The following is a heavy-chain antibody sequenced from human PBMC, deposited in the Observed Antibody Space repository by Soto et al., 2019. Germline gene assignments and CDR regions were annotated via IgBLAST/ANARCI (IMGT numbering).Heavy chain of an antibody. CDR2: IKSKTDGGTT. Sequence: PGASMRLSCAASSFTFSNASMSWVRQAPGKGLEWVGRIKSKTDGGTTDYAAPVKGRFTISRDDSKNTLYLQMNSLKTEDTAVYYCTTDYSISMVQGVSRLSWFVPWGEGTLVTVSS. J-gene: IGHJ5*02. CDR1: SFTFSNAS. D-gene: IGHD3-10*01. V-gene: IGHV3-15*01. CDR3: TTDYSISMVQGVSRLSWFVP.